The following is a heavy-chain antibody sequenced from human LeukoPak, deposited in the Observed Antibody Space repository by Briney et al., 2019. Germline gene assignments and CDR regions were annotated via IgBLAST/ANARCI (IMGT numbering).Heavy chain of an antibody. Sequence: ASVKVSCKASGYTFTSYDINWVRQAPGQGLEWMGGIIPIFGTANYAQKFRGRVTITTDESTSTAYMELSSLRSEDTAVYYCARGRQYYFDYWGQGTLVTVSS. J-gene: IGHJ4*02. V-gene: IGHV1-69*05. D-gene: IGHD4-11*01. CDR1: GYTFTSYD. CDR2: IIPIFGTA. CDR3: ARGRQYYFDY.